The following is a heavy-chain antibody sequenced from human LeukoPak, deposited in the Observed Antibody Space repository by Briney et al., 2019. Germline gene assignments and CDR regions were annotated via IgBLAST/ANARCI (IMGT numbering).Heavy chain of an antibody. J-gene: IGHJ4*02. D-gene: IGHD4-17*01. V-gene: IGHV4-31*03. CDR3: ARASPDDYGDFESH. CDR1: GGSISSDDYY. CDR2: ISYSGNT. Sequence: SETLSLTCTVSGGSISSDDYYWSWIRQHPGKGLVWIGYISYSGNTHYNPSLKSRLTISVDTSKNQFSLKLTSVTAADTAVYYCARASPDDYGDFESHWGQGTLVTVSS.